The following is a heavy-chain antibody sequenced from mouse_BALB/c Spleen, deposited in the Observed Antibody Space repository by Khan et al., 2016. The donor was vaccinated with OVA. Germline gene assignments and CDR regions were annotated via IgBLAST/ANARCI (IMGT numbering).Heavy chain of an antibody. V-gene: IGHV1S56*01. CDR1: GYTFTAYD. D-gene: IGHD1-1*02. Sequence: QVQLQQSGPELVKPGALVKISCKASGYTFTAYDINWVKQRPGQGLEWIGWIYPVDNSTKYNENFKGRATLTADKSSNTAYMQLRSLTSEHSAVYVRAREGLGGGGMDYWGQGTSVSGSS. CDR2: IYPVDNST. J-gene: IGHJ4*01. CDR3: AREGLGGGGMDY.